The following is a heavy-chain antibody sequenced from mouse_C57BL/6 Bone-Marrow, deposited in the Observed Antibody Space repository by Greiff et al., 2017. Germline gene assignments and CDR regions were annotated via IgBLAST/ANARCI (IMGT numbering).Heavy chain of an antibody. V-gene: IGHV2-2*01. J-gene: IGHJ3*01. CDR3: ASPLGAY. Sequence: QVQLQQSGPGLVQPSQSLSITCTVSGFSLTSYGVHWVRQSPGKGLEWLGVIWSGGSTDYNAAFISRLSISKDNSKSQVFFKMNSLQADDTAIDYCASPLGAYWGQGTLVTVSA. CDR1: GFSLTSYG. CDR2: IWSGGST.